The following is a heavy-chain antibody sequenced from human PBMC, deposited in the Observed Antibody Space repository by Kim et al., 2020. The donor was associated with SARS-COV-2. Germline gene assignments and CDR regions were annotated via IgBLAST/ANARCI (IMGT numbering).Heavy chain of an antibody. CDR3: ARATLAVRGVIFYYFDY. V-gene: IGHV4-31*03. CDR1: GGSISSGDYY. D-gene: IGHD3-10*01. Sequence: SETLSLTCTVSGGSISSGDYYWSWIRQHPGKGLEWIGYIYYSGTTYNNPSLKSRVTISVDTSKNQFSLNLNSVTAADTAVYYCARATLAVRGVIFYYFDYWGQGTLVTVSS. CDR2: IYYSGTT. J-gene: IGHJ4*02.